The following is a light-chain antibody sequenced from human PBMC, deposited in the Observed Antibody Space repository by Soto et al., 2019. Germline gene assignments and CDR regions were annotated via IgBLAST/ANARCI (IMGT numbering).Light chain of an antibody. J-gene: IGKJ1*01. V-gene: IGKV3-11*01. CDR2: YAS. CDR1: QGFRSF. Sequence: EVVLTQSPATLSLSPGERTTLFFRARQGFRSFFALYQKKPGQAPRLLLYYASNRATGIPARFSGSGSGTDFTLTISSLEPEDFAVYYCQQRNNWPTFGQGTKVEIK. CDR3: QQRNNWPT.